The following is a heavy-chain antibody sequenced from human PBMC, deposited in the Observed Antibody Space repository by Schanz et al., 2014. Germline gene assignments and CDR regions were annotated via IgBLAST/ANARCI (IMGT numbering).Heavy chain of an antibody. D-gene: IGHD3-10*01. V-gene: IGHV1-18*01. Sequence: QLMQSGSEVRKPGASVKVSCKASGYIFGSHGMTWVRQAPGQGPELMGWINAHTGNTQYAQKFQRRVNMTSDTETTTVNLELTRLRTADTAIYFCARVHIAAYHYNRPGAFDIWGQGTRVTVSS. CDR1: GYIFGSHG. J-gene: IGHJ3*02. CDR2: INAHTGNT. CDR3: ARVHIAAYHYNRPGAFDI.